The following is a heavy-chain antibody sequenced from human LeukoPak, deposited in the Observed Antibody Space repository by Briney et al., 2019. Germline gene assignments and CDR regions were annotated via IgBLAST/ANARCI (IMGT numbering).Heavy chain of an antibody. V-gene: IGHV3-53*01. J-gene: IGHJ4*02. Sequence: GGSLRLSCAASGFTFSSNAMSWVRQAPGKGLEWVSITYSDGNTYYAESVKGRFTVSRGYSKNTLYLQMNSLRVEDTAMYYCARDLSYFDYWGQGTLVTVSS. CDR3: ARDLSYFDY. D-gene: IGHD2/OR15-2a*01. CDR2: TYSDGNT. CDR1: GFTFSSNA.